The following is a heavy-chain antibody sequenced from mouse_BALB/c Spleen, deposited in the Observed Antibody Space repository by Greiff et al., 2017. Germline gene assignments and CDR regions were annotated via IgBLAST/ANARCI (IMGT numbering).Heavy chain of an antibody. CDR3: ARGNWDLYAMDY. CDR2: IDPANGNT. J-gene: IGHJ4*01. CDR1: GFNIKDTY. D-gene: IGHD4-1*01. V-gene: IGHV14-3*02. Sequence: VQLQQSGAELVKPGASVKLSCTASGFNIKDTYMHWVKQRPEQGLEWIGRIDPANGNTKYDPKFQGKATITADTSSNTAYLQLSSLTSEDTAVYYCARGNWDLYAMDYWGQGTSVTVSS.